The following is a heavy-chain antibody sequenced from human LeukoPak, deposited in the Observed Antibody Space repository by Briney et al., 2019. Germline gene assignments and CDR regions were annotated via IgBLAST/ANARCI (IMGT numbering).Heavy chain of an antibody. CDR2: ITTSGSYI. Sequence: GGSLRLSCAASGFTFSTYSMNWVRQAPGKGLEWVSLITTSGSYIYYADSVKGRFTISRDNAKNSLYLQMNSLRAEDTAVYYCATDRLGGSGSSDYWGQGTLVTVSS. CDR1: GFTFSTYS. J-gene: IGHJ4*02. D-gene: IGHD3-10*01. V-gene: IGHV3-21*01. CDR3: ATDRLGGSGSSDY.